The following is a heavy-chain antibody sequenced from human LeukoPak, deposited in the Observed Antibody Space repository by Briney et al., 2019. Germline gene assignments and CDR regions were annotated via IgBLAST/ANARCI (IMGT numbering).Heavy chain of an antibody. CDR2: ISYDGSYK. D-gene: IGHD3-10*01. CDR1: GFTFSSYA. J-gene: IGHJ4*02. V-gene: IGHV3-30*01. Sequence: PGRSLRLSCAASGFTFSSYAMHWVRQGPGKGLEWEAVISYDGSYKYYADSVKGRFTISRDNSKNTLDLQMNTLRAEDTAVYYCARVPSDYYGSGSYPIDYWGQGTLVTVSS. CDR3: ARVPSDYYGSGSYPIDY.